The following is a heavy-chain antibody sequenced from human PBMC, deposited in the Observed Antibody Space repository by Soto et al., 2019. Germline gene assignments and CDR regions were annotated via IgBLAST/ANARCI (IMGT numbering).Heavy chain of an antibody. D-gene: IGHD3-22*01. CDR2: ISSGAKTT. CDR1: GFIFSNYE. J-gene: IGHJ5*01. CDR3: ARNRGLNYEGSTPHHS. Sequence: PGGSLRLSCAASGFIFSNYEMNWVRQAPGKGLEWVSYISSGAKTTYYAESVKGRFTISRDNARNSLFLRMNSLRAEDAAIYYCARNRGLNYEGSTPHHSGGHGTLVTVSP. V-gene: IGHV3-48*03.